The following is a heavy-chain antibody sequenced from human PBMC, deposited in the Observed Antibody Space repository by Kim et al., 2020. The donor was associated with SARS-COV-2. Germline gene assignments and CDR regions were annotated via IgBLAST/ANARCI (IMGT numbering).Heavy chain of an antibody. CDR1: GGSFSGYY. J-gene: IGHJ4*02. D-gene: IGHD2-2*01. CDR3: ARTTIYCSSTSCYGTFFDY. Sequence: SETLSLTCAVYGGSFSGYYWSWIRQPPGKGLEWIGEINHSGSTNYNPSLKSRVTISVDTSKNQFSLKLSSVTAADTAVYYCARTTIYCSSTSCYGTFFDYWGQGTLVTVSS. V-gene: IGHV4-34*01. CDR2: INHSGST.